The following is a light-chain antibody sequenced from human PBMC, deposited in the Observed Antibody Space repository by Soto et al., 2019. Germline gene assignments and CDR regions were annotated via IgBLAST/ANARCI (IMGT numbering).Light chain of an antibody. CDR2: EGS. CDR3: CSYADSSTFG. Sequence: QSALTQPASVSGSPGQSITISCTGISSDVGSYNLVSWYQQHPGKAPKLMIYEGSKRPSGVSNRFSGSKSGNTASLTVSGLQTEDEADYYFCSYADSSTFGFGGGTKLTVL. J-gene: IGLJ2*01. CDR1: SSDVGSYNL. V-gene: IGLV2-23*03.